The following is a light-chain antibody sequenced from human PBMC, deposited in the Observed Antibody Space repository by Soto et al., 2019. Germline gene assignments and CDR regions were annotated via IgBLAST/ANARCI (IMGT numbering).Light chain of an antibody. V-gene: IGLV1-44*01. CDR2: NNN. J-gene: IGLJ1*01. Sequence: QSVLTQSPSASGTPGQRVTISCSGGSSNIGSNTLNWYQHVPGTAPRVLIYNNNQRPSGVPDRFSGSKSGNTASLTVSGLQAADEADYFCKSYAGSNTYVFGSGTKVTVL. CDR3: KSYAGSNTYV. CDR1: SSNIGSNT.